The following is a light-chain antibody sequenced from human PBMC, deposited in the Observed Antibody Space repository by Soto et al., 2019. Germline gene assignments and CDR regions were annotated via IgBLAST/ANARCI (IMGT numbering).Light chain of an antibody. J-gene: IGKJ5*01. CDR2: DAA. Sequence: DIQMTQSPSSLSASVGDRVTITCQASQDIGNFLTWYQQKPGRAPVLLIYDAANLATGVPPRFIGSGSCRDFTLTISSLQPEDIAAYYCQQYDRLPITFGQGTRLDI. V-gene: IGKV1-33*01. CDR1: QDIGNF. CDR3: QQYDRLPIT.